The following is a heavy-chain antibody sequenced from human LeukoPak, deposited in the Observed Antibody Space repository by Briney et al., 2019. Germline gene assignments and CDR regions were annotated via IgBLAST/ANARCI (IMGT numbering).Heavy chain of an antibody. J-gene: IGHJ4*02. CDR3: ARQPPVLRFLEWSYYFDY. CDR2: IYYSGST. CDR1: GGSISSSSYY. D-gene: IGHD3-3*01. Sequence: PSETLSLTXTVSGGSISSSSYYWGWIRQPPGKGLDWIGSIYYSGSTYYNPSLKSRVTISVDTSKNQFSLKLSSVTAADTAVYYCARQPPVLRFLEWSYYFDYWGQGTLVTVSS. V-gene: IGHV4-39*01.